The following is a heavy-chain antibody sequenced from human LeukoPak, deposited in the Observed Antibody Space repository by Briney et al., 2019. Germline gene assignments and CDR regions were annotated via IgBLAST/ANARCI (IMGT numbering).Heavy chain of an antibody. CDR2: MSYDGSNK. J-gene: IGHJ4*02. Sequence: GGSLRLSCAASGFTFNLYAMHLVRQAPGKGLEWVAVMSYDGSNKYYTDSVRGRFTISRDNSKNTLYVQINNLRPEDTAVYYCARGDHYYDSSAFIDFWGQGTLVTVSS. CDR1: GFTFNLYA. CDR3: ARGDHYYDSSAFIDF. V-gene: IGHV3-30*04. D-gene: IGHD3-22*01.